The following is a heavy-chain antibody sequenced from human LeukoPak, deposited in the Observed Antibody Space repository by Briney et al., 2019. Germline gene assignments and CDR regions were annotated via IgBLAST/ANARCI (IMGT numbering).Heavy chain of an antibody. D-gene: IGHD3-16*02. J-gene: IGHJ4*02. CDR2: INHGGST. V-gene: IGHV4-34*01. Sequence: PSETLSLTCAVYGGSFSGYYWSWIRQPPGKGLEWIGEINHGGSTNYNPSLKSRVTISVDTSKNQFSLKLSSVTAAVTAVYYCARGGDYVWGSYRYFDYWGQGTLVTVSS. CDR1: GGSFSGYY. CDR3: ARGGDYVWGSYRYFDY.